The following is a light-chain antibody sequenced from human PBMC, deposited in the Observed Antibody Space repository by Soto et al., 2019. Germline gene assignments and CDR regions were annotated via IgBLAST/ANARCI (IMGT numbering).Light chain of an antibody. CDR2: WSS. Sequence: DIVMTQSPDSLAVSLGERATINCRSSQSVLHSSNGKSYIAWYQQKPGQPPKLLIYWSSTRQSGVPDRFSGSGSGTDFTLTVSSLQAEDVAVYFCHQYYNTPYTFGQGTKLEI. CDR1: QSVLHSSNGKSY. V-gene: IGKV4-1*01. CDR3: HQYYNTPYT. J-gene: IGKJ2*01.